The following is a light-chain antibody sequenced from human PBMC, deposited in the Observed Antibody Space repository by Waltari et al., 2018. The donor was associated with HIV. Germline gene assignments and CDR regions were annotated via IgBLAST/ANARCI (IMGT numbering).Light chain of an antibody. CDR1: QSVLYNSNNKSY. J-gene: IGKJ1*01. V-gene: IGKV4-1*01. CDR2: WAS. CDR3: QQYFNTPWT. Sequence: DIVTTQSPDSLAVPLGERATINCKTSQSVLYNSNNKSYLAWYQQKPGQPPKLLIYWASTRESGVPDRFSGSGSGTDFTLSISSLQAEDVAVYYCQQYFNTPWTFGQGTKVEMK.